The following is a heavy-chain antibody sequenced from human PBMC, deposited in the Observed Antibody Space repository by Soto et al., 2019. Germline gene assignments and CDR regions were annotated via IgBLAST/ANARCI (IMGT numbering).Heavy chain of an antibody. CDR2: ITSGSGGGT. Sequence: EVQLLESGGGLVQPGGSVRLCCVASGFTFSSNAMSWVRQAPGKGLEWVSHITSGSGGGTYYADSVKGRFTISRDNVKNTLYMQMNSLIVEDTAVYYCGKGTWGAFDIWGHGTLVTVSS. J-gene: IGHJ3*02. D-gene: IGHD7-27*01. CDR3: GKGTWGAFDI. V-gene: IGHV3-23*01. CDR1: GFTFSSNA.